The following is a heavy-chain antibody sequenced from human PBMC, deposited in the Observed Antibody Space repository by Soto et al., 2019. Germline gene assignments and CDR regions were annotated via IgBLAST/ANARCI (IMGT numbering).Heavy chain of an antibody. D-gene: IGHD3-10*01. V-gene: IGHV3-30-3*01. J-gene: IGHJ6*02. CDR1: GFTFSSYA. Sequence: GGSLRLSCAASGFTFSSYAMHWVRQAPGKGLEWVAVISYDGSNKYYADSVKGRFTISRDNSKNTLYLQMNSLRAEDTAVYYCARDRGEPALPDYYYGMDVWGQGTTVTVSS. CDR3: ARDRGEPALPDYYYGMDV. CDR2: ISYDGSNK.